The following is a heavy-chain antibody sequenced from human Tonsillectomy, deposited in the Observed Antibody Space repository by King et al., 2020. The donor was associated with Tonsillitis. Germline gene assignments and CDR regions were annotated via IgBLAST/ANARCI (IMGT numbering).Heavy chain of an antibody. CDR1: GGSISSTNYY. V-gene: IGHV4-39*01. D-gene: IGHD1-26*01. Sequence: QLQESGPGLVKPSETLSLTCTVSGGSISSTNYYWGWIRQPPGKGLEWIGSIYYGGSTYYHPSLKSRVTISVDTSKNQFSLKLSSVTAADTAVYYCARPLFSATYDYWGQGTLVTVSS. CDR2: IYYGGST. CDR3: ARPLFSATYDY. J-gene: IGHJ4*02.